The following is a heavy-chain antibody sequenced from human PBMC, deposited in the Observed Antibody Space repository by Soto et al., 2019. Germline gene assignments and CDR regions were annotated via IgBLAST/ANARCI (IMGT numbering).Heavy chain of an antibody. CDR1: GGTFSSYA. D-gene: IGHD3-16*01. CDR3: ARGAWFSPFGALGYYYYGMDV. Sequence: SVKVSCKASGGTFSSYAISWVRQAPGQGLEWMGGIIPIFGTANYAQKFQGRVTITADESTSTAYMELSSLRSEDTAVYYRARGAWFSPFGALGYYYYGMDVWGQGTTVTVSS. CDR2: IIPIFGTA. J-gene: IGHJ6*02. V-gene: IGHV1-69*13.